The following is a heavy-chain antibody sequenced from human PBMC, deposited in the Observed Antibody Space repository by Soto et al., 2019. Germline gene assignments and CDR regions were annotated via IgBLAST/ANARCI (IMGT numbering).Heavy chain of an antibody. D-gene: IGHD1-7*01. CDR2: INAGNGNT. J-gene: IGHJ6*02. V-gene: IGHV1-3*01. CDR3: ARANWNLHYYYYGMDV. CDR1: GYTFTSYA. Sequence: GASVKVSCKASGYTFTSYAMHWVLQAPGQRLEWMGWINAGNGNTKYSQKFQGRVTITRDTSASTAYMELSSLRSEDTALYYCARANWNLHYYYYGMDVWGQGTTVTVSS.